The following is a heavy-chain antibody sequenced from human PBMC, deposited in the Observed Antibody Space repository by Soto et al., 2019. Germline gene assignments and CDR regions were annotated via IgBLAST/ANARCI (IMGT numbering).Heavy chain of an antibody. J-gene: IGHJ3*02. CDR2: INHSGST. CDR3: ARARRATMVRGVRGAFDI. D-gene: IGHD3-10*01. CDR1: GGAFSGYY. V-gene: IGHV4-34*01. Sequence: PSETLSLTCRGYGGAFSGYYWSWIRQPPGKGLEWIGEINHSGSTNYNPSLKSRVTISVDTSKNQFSLKLSSVTAADTAVYYCARARRATMVRGVRGAFDIWGQGTMVTVSS.